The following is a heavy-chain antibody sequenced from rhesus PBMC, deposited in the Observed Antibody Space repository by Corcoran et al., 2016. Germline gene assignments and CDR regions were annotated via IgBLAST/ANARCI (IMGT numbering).Heavy chain of an antibody. CDR3: ARGPYSSGYDY. CDR2: IYGSSTST. J-gene: IGHJ4*01. V-gene: IGHV4S10*01. Sequence: QVQLQESGPGVVKPSETLSLTCAVSGGSISDSYRWSWIRQPPGKGLDGIGYIYGSSTSTNYNPSLKSRVTISKDTSKNQFSVKLSSVTAADTAVYYCARGPYSSGYDYWGQGVLVTVSS. D-gene: IGHD6-31*01. CDR1: GGSISDSYR.